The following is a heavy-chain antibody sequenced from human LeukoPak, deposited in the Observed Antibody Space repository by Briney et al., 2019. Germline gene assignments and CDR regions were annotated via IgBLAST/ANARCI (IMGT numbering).Heavy chain of an antibody. D-gene: IGHD3-3*01. CDR1: GFTFSSFW. J-gene: IGHJ4*02. V-gene: IGHV3-7*01. CDR2: IKQDGSEK. CDR3: ARDSADFWSYYFDY. Sequence: LTGGSLRLSCAASGFTFSSFWMTWVRQAPGKGLEWVANIKQDGSEKYYVDSVKGRFTISRDNAKNSLYLRMNSLRAEDTAVYYCARDSADFWSYYFDYWGQGTLVTVSS.